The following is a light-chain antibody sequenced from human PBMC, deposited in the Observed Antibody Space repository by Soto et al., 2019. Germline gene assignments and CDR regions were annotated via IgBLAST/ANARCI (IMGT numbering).Light chain of an antibody. V-gene: IGLV1-36*01. Sequence: QSVLTQPPSVSETPGQRVTISCSGSRSNIGDNPVNWYQHLPGKAPKLLIYYDDLMPSGVSARFSGSKSCTSASLAISGRQSEEEADYYCSAWDDSLNGVVFGGGTKLTVL. CDR1: RSNIGDNP. CDR2: YDD. J-gene: IGLJ2*01. CDR3: SAWDDSLNGVV.